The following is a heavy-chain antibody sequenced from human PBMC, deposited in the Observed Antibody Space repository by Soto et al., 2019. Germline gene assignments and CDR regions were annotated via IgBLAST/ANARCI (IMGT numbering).Heavy chain of an antibody. CDR2: IKSKTDGGAT. CDR1: GFTFKIAW. V-gene: IGHV3-15*01. CDR3: TTGGSTFYYYYSMDV. D-gene: IGHD1-26*01. J-gene: IGHJ6*02. Sequence: GGSLRLSCAASGFTFKIAWMSWVRHAPGKGLEWVGRIKSKTDGGATEYAAPLKGRFSISRDDSKNMLYLQMNSLKIEDTAVYHCTTGGSTFYYYYSMDVWGQGTTVTVSS.